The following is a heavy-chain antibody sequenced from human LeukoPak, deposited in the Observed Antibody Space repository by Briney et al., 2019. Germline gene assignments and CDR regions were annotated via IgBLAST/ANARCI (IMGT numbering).Heavy chain of an antibody. CDR3: ARGGVDSGWSYNWFDP. D-gene: IGHD6-19*01. V-gene: IGHV4-34*01. J-gene: IGHJ5*02. CDR1: GGSFSGYY. Sequence: ASETLSLTCAVYGGSFSGYYWSWIRQPPGKGLEWIGEINHSGSTNYNPSLKSRVTISVDTSKNQFSLKLSSVTAADTAVYYCARGGVDSGWSYNWFDPWGQGTLVTVSS. CDR2: INHSGST.